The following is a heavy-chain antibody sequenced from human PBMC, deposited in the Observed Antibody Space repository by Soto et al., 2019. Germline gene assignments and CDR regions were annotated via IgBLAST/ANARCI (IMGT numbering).Heavy chain of an antibody. V-gene: IGHV1-18*01. CDR3: ARDWFGIDY. D-gene: IGHD3-16*01. CDR2: INPYNGNT. CDR1: GYTFTSYG. J-gene: IGHJ4*02. Sequence: QVQLVQSGAEVKKPGASVKVSCKASGYTFTSYGISWVRQAPGQGLEWIGWINPYNGNTNYAQKLQGRVTMTTDTSTNTAYMELRSLRSADTAVYYCARDWFGIDYWGQGTLVTVSS.